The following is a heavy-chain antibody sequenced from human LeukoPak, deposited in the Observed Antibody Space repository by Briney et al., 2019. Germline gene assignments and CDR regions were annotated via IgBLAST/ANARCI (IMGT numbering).Heavy chain of an antibody. V-gene: IGHV1-46*01. D-gene: IGHD3-3*01. Sequence: ASVKVSCKASGYTFTSYYMHWVRQAPGQGLEWMGIINPSGGSTSYAQKFQGRVTMTRDTSTSTVYMVLSSLRSEDTAVYYCARDRGRFLEWLLPTGFDYWGQGTLVTVSS. CDR1: GYTFTSYY. CDR3: ARDRGRFLEWLLPTGFDY. CDR2: INPSGGST. J-gene: IGHJ4*02.